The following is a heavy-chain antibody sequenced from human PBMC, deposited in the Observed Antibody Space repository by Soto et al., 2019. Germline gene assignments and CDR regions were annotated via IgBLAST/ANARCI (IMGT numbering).Heavy chain of an antibody. D-gene: IGHD2-15*01. J-gene: IGHJ4*02. V-gene: IGHV4-59*01. CDR1: GGSISSNY. CDR2: VYNSGST. Sequence: KPSETLSLTCTVSGGSISSNYWTWIRQPPGKGLEWIGYVYNSGSTNYNPSLKSRVTISEDTSKSQFSLKVNSMTAADTAVYYCARYRREAVAAYTLDNWGQGILVTSPQ. CDR3: ARYRREAVAAYTLDN.